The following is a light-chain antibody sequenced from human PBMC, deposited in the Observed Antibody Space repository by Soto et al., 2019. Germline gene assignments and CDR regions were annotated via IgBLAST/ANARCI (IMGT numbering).Light chain of an antibody. J-gene: IGKJ4*01. CDR1: QSVSTN. Sequence: TVVSQSPSTLSVSPGEGATLSCRASQSVSTNLAWYQQKPGQAPRLLISDASTRATGIPARFSGSGSGTECTLTISSLQSEDFAVYYCQQYNNWPLTFGGGTKVDIK. CDR3: QQYNNWPLT. V-gene: IGKV3-15*01. CDR2: DAS.